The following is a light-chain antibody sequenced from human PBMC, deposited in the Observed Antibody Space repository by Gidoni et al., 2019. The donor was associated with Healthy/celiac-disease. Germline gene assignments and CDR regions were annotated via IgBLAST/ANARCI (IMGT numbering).Light chain of an antibody. CDR3: QQSYSTPGT. J-gene: IGKJ1*01. Sequence: DIQMTQSPSSLSASVGDRVTITCRASQSISSYLNWYQQKPGKAPKLLIYAASSVQSGVPSRFSGSGSGTDFTLTISSLKPEDFATYYCQQSYSTPGTCGQGTKVEIK. CDR1: QSISSY. V-gene: IGKV1-39*01. CDR2: AAS.